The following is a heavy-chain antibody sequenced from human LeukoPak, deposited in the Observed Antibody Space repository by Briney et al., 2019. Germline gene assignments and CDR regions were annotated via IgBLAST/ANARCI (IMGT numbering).Heavy chain of an antibody. CDR1: GFTFSSYA. D-gene: IGHD2-2*01. V-gene: IGHV3-30-3*01. CDR2: ISYDGSNK. Sequence: GRSLRLSCAASGFTFSSYAMHWVRQAPGKGLEWVAVISYDGSNKYYADSVKGRFTISRDNSKNTLYLQMNSLRAEDTAVYYCARGPVVPQAFQHWGQGTLVTVSS. J-gene: IGHJ1*01. CDR3: ARGPVVPQAFQH.